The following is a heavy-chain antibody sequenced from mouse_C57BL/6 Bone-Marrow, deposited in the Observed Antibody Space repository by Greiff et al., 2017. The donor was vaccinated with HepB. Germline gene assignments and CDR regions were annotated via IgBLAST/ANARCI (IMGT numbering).Heavy chain of an antibody. CDR1: GYTFTSYG. J-gene: IGHJ2*01. CDR2: IYPRSGNT. Sequence: QVHVKQSGAELARPGASVKLSCKASGYTFTSYGISWVKQRNGQGLEWIGEIYPRSGNTYYNEKFKGKATLTADKSSSTAYMELRSLTSEDSAVYFCARKLGRTVVCDYWGQGTTLTVSS. V-gene: IGHV1-81*01. CDR3: ARKLGRTVVCDY. D-gene: IGHD1-1*01.